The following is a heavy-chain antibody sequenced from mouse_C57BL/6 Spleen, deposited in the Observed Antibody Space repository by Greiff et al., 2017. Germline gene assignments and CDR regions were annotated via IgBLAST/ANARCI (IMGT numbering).Heavy chain of an antibody. D-gene: IGHD2-2*01. J-gene: IGHJ3*01. CDR1: GYSFTGYY. CDR2: LNPSTGGT. CDR3: ARHYYGYDEFAY. V-gene: IGHV1-42*01. Sequence: EVMLKQSGPELVKPGASVKISCKASGYSFTGYYMNWVKQSPEKSLEWIGELNPSTGGTTYNQKFKAKATLTVDKSSSTAYMQLKSLTSEDSAVYYCARHYYGYDEFAYWGQGTLVTVSA.